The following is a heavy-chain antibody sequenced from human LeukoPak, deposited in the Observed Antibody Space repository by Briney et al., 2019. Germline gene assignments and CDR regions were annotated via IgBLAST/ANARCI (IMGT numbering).Heavy chain of an antibody. CDR1: GYSFTSYW. CDR2: IYPGDSDT. CDR3: ARNLVYGSDARRRAFDI. D-gene: IGHD2/OR15-2a*01. J-gene: IGHJ3*02. V-gene: IGHV5-51*01. Sequence: GESLKISCKGSGYSFTSYWIGWVRQTPGRGLEWMGTIYPGDSDTRYSPSFEGRVIISADKSISTTYLQWTSVRASDTATYYCARNLVYGSDARRRAFDIWGHGTRVFVSS.